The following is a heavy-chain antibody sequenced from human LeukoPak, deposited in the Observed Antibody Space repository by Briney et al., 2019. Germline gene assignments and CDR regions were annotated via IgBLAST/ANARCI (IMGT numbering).Heavy chain of an antibody. J-gene: IGHJ6*02. CDR1: GFTFSSYS. CDR3: ARDRWELHSYYYYGMDV. V-gene: IGHV3-21*01. Sequence: GGSLRLSCAASGFTFSSYSMNWVRQAPGKGLEWVSSISSSSSYIYYADSVKGRFTISRDNAKNSLYLQMNSLRAEDTAVYYCARDRWELHSYYYYGMDVWGQGTTVTVSS. CDR2: ISSSSSYI. D-gene: IGHD1-26*01.